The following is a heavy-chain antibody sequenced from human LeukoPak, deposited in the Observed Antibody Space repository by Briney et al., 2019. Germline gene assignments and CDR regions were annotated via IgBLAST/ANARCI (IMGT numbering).Heavy chain of an antibody. Sequence: GGSLRLSCAASGFTFSGSAMHWVRQASGEGLEWVGRIRSKANSYATGYAASVKGRFTISRDDSKNTAYPQMNSLKTEDTAVYYCTLYGDYQAYWGQGTLVTVSS. CDR2: IRSKANSYAT. J-gene: IGHJ4*02. V-gene: IGHV3-73*01. CDR3: TLYGDYQAY. CDR1: GFTFSGSA. D-gene: IGHD4-17*01.